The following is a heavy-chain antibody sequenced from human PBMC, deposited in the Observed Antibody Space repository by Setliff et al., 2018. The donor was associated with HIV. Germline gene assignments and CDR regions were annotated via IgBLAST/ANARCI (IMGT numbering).Heavy chain of an antibody. CDR1: GGSISSTIYY. CDR3: ARGVVGSYYDYVNIYYHDYIDL. CDR2: IYYSGST. Sequence: PSETLSLTCTVSGGSISSTIYYWGWIRQPPGKGLEWIGSIYYSGSTYYNPSLKSRVTISVDTSKNQISLKVDSVTAADTAMYFCARGVVGSYYDYVNIYYHDYIDLWGKGTTVTVSS. V-gene: IGHV4-39*07. J-gene: IGHJ6*03. D-gene: IGHD2-15*01.